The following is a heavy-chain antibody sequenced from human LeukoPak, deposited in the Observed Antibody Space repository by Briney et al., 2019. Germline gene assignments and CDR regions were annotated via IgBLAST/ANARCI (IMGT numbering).Heavy chain of an antibody. CDR1: GFIFNEYG. CDR2: TSFDGSNA. V-gene: IGHV3-30*18. J-gene: IGHJ4*02. CDR3: AKGPFYGSGTLDY. Sequence: GGSLRLSCAASGFIFNEYGMHWVRQAPGKGLEWVAVTSFDGSNAYYADSVKGRFTISRDSSENTLYLQMNSLRVEDTAVYYCAKGPFYGSGTLDYWGQGTLVTVSS. D-gene: IGHD3-10*01.